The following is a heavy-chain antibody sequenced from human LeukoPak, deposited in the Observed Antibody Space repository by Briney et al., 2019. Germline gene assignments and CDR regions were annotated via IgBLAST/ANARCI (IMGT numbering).Heavy chain of an antibody. D-gene: IGHD3-10*01. CDR1: GFTFSSYA. CDR3: AKMRYGSRSYQGFDY. J-gene: IGHJ4*02. Sequence: GGSLRLSCAASGFTFSSYAMSWVRQAPGKGLEWVSAISGSGGSTYYADSVKGRFTISRDNSKNTLYLQMNSLRAEDTAVYYCAKMRYGSRSYQGFDYWGQGTLVTVSS. CDR2: ISGSGGST. V-gene: IGHV3-23*01.